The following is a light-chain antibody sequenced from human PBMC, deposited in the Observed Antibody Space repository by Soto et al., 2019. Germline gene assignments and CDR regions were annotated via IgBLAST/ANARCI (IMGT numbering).Light chain of an antibody. Sequence: EIVLTQSPGTLSLSPGERATLSCRASQSVSSSSLAWYQQKRGQAPRLLIHDASSRETGIPDRFSGSGSGTEFTLTISSLEPEDFAVYDCQQRSNWPLTFGGGTKVDIK. CDR2: DAS. CDR3: QQRSNWPLT. J-gene: IGKJ4*01. V-gene: IGKV3D-20*02. CDR1: QSVSSSS.